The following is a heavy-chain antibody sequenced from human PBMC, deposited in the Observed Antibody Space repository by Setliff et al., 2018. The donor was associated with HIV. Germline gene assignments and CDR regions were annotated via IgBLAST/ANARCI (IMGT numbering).Heavy chain of an antibody. CDR3: ARGGSYWGDAFDI. Sequence: ASVKVSCKASGATFSIYSITWVRQAPGQGLEWMGRISTSNGYTNYAQKLQGRVTVTTDTSTSTAYMELRGLRSDDTAVYYCARGGSYWGDAFDIWGQGTMVTVSS. J-gene: IGHJ3*02. V-gene: IGHV1-18*01. CDR1: GATFSIYS. CDR2: ISTSNGYT. D-gene: IGHD1-26*01.